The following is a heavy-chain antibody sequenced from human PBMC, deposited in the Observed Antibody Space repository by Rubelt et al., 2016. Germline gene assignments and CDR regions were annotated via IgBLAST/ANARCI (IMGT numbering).Heavy chain of an antibody. V-gene: IGHV4-59*01. CDR1: GGSISSYY. CDR3: AGGITIFGVASGYFDY. D-gene: IGHD3-3*01. Sequence: QVQLQESGPGLVKPSETLSLTCTVSGGSISSYYWSWIRQPPGKGLEWIGYIYYSGSTNYNPSLKSRVTISVDTAKNQFSPKLSSVTAADTAVYYCAGGITIFGVASGYFDYWGQGTLVTVSS. CDR2: IYYSGST. J-gene: IGHJ4*02.